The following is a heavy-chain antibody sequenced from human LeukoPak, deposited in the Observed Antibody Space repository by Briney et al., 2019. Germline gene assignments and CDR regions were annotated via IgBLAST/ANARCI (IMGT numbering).Heavy chain of an antibody. J-gene: IGHJ4*02. D-gene: IGHD1-7*01. CDR3: AKEGGTGTRFDH. CDR1: GFTFSSSA. Sequence: GGSLRLSCAASGFTFSSSAMIWVRQAPGKGLYWVSAISGSGTGTYYADSVKGRFTISRDNSKNTLYLQMNSLRAEDTAVYYCAKEGGTGTRFDHWGQGTLVTVSS. CDR2: ISGSGTGT. V-gene: IGHV3-23*01.